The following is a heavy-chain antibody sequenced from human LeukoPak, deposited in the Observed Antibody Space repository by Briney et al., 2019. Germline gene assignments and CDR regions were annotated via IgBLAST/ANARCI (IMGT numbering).Heavy chain of an antibody. CDR2: ISGSGYST. V-gene: IGHV3-23*01. D-gene: IGHD5-12*01. J-gene: IGHJ4*02. CDR3: AKEAGYSGYDYPDY. CDR1: GFTFSSYA. Sequence: PGGSLRLSCAASGFTFSSYAMSWVRQAPGKGLEGVSAISGSGYSTYYADSVKGRFTISRDNSKNTLYLQMNSLRAEDTAVYYCAKEAGYSGYDYPDYWGQGTLVTVST.